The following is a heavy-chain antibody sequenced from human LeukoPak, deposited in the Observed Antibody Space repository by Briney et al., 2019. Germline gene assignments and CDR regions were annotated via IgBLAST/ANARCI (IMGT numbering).Heavy chain of an antibody. V-gene: IGHV1-18*04. CDR1: GYTFTSYG. Sequence: GASVKVSCKASGYTFTSYGISWVRQAPGQGLEWMGWISAYNGNTNYARKLQGRVTTTTDTSSSTAYMELRSLRSDDTAVYYCARDSITFGGVIVTLWGQGTMVTVSS. D-gene: IGHD3-16*02. CDR2: ISAYNGNT. J-gene: IGHJ3*01. CDR3: ARDSITFGGVIVTL.